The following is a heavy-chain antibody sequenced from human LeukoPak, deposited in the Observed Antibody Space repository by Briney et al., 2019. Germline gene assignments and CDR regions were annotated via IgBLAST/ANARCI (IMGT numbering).Heavy chain of an antibody. Sequence: GGSLRLSCAASGFTFSSYAMTWVRQAPGQGPEWVSTISGDGGSTFYADSVKGRFTIFRDNSKNTLSLLMNSLRVEDTAVYHWALMSGGDCTKGVCPEGHMEGWGQGNKV. CDR2: ISGDGGST. V-gene: IGHV3-23*01. CDR1: GFTFSSYA. D-gene: IGHD2-8*01. CDR3: ALMSGGDCTKGVCPEGHMEG. J-gene: IGHJ6*02.